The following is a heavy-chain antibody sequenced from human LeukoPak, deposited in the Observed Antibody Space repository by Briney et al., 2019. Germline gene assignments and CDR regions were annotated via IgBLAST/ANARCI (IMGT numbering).Heavy chain of an antibody. D-gene: IGHD2-2*01. CDR2: IKQDGSEK. CDR1: GFTFSSYW. J-gene: IGHJ2*01. Sequence: GGSLRLSCAASGFTFSSYWMSGVRHAPGKGLEWGANIKQDGSEKYYADSAKGRFTISRDNAKNSLYLQMNSLRAEDTAVYYCARDGPHCSSTSCYWNFDLWGRGTLVIVSS. V-gene: IGHV3-7*01. CDR3: ARDGPHCSSTSCYWNFDL.